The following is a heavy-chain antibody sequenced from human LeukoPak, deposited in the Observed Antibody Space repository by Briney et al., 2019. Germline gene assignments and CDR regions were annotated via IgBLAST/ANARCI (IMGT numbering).Heavy chain of an antibody. CDR1: GGTFSSYA. V-gene: IGHV1-69*01. CDR2: IIPIFGTA. CDR3: ARDAYCGGDCYLSVWFDP. J-gene: IGHJ5*02. D-gene: IGHD2-21*02. Sequence: ASVKVSCKASGGTFSSYAISWVRQAPGQGLEWMGGIIPIFGTANYAQKFQGRVTITADESTSTAYMELSSLRSVDTAVYYCARDAYCGGDCYLSVWFDPWGQGTLVTVSS.